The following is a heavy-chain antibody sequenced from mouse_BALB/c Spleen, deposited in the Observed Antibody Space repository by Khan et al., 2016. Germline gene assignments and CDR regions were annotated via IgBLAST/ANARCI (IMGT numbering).Heavy chain of an antibody. CDR3: VRGGNYGNFDV. V-gene: IGHV1-26*01. D-gene: IGHD2-1*01. Sequence: VQLQQSGPDLVKPGASVKISCKASGYSFTGYYIHWVKQSHGKSLEWIGRVNPNNGGTSYIPKFKGKVVLTEDKSSSTAYMELRSLTFEDSAVYYCVRGGNYGNFDVWGAGTTVTVSS. CDR2: VNPNNGGT. CDR1: GYSFTGYY. J-gene: IGHJ1*01.